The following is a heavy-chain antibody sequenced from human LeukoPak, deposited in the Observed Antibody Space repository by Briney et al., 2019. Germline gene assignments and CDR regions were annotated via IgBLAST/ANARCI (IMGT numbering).Heavy chain of an antibody. CDR3: ARIGYSGSYYYYYYMDV. CDR1: GGSISSHY. J-gene: IGHJ6*03. D-gene: IGHD1-26*01. V-gene: IGHV4-59*11. CDR2: IYYSGST. Sequence: SETLSLACTVSGGSISSHYWSWIRQPPGKGLEWIGYIYYSGSTNYNPSLKSRVTISVDTSKNQFSLKLSSVTAADTAVYYCARIGYSGSYYYYYYMDVWGKGTTVTVSS.